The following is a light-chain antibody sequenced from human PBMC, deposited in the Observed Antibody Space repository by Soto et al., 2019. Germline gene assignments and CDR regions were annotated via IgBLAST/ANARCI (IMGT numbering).Light chain of an antibody. CDR3: QQYGNLPGP. J-gene: IGKJ3*01. Sequence: DIQMTQSPSSLSASVGDRVTITCQASQDITNYLNWYQQKPGKAPKLLIYDASNLEIGVPSRFSGSGSGTHFSFTISSLQPEDAATYYCQQYGNLPGPFGPGTKVDIK. CDR1: QDITNY. V-gene: IGKV1-33*01. CDR2: DAS.